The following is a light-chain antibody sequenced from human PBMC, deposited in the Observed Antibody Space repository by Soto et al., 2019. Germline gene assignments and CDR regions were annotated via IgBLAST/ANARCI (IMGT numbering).Light chain of an antibody. V-gene: IGKV4-1*01. CDR2: WAS. CDR1: QTILYSSNNKNF. J-gene: IGKJ3*01. CDR3: QQYYTTPFT. Sequence: DIVMTQSPDSLSVSLGERSTINCKSSQTILYSSNNKNFLSWYQKKPGQPPKLLIYWASTRESGVPDRFSGSGSGTDFTLTISSLQAEDVAVYYCQQYYTTPFTFGPGTKVDI.